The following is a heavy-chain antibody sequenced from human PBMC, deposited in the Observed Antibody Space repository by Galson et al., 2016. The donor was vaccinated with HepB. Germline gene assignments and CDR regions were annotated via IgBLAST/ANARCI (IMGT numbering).Heavy chain of an antibody. V-gene: IGHV3-15*01. J-gene: IGHJ3*02. CDR2: IKAESDDGTT. CDR3: ATDYCSGPSCYFAAFGI. D-gene: IGHD2-2*01. Sequence: SLRLSCAAFGFTFSKAWMSWVRQAQGKGPEWIGRIKAESDDGTTDYAAPVKGRFTISRDDSKNTLYLQMRSLRTEDTAVYYCATDYCSGPSCYFAAFGIWGQGTIVAVSS. CDR1: GFTFSKAW.